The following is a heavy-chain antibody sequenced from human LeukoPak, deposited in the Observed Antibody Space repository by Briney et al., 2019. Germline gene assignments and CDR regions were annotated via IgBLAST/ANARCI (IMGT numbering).Heavy chain of an antibody. J-gene: IGHJ4*02. V-gene: IGHV4-31*03. CDR1: GVSISSGGYY. CDR2: IYYSGST. CDR3: ARVTYSSSWYYFDY. Sequence: SQTLSLTCTVSGVSISSGGYYWSWIRQHPGKGLEWIGYIYYSGSTYYNPSLKSRVTISVDTSKNQFSLKLSSVTAADTAVYYCARVTYSSSWYYFDYWGQGTLVTVSS. D-gene: IGHD6-13*01.